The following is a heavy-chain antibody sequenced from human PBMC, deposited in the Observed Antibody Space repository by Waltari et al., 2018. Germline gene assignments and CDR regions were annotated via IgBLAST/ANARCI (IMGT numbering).Heavy chain of an antibody. CDR3: AREVMAAKSWFDP. D-gene: IGHD1-26*01. V-gene: IGHV4-39*07. J-gene: IGHJ5*02. Sequence: QLQLQESGPGLVKPSETLSLTCTVSGGSIRSRSYSWGWLRQPPGKGLEWIGSIYYSGSTYYNPSLKSRVTISVDTSKNQFSLKLSSVTAADTAVYYCAREVMAAKSWFDPWGQGTLVTVSS. CDR2: IYYSGST. CDR1: GGSIRSRSYS.